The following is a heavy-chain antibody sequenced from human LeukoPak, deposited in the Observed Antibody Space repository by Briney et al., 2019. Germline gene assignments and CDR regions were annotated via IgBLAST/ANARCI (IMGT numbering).Heavy chain of an antibody. J-gene: IGHJ4*02. CDR2: INAGNGNT. V-gene: IGHV1-3*01. Sequence: GGSLRLSCAASGFTFTSYAMHWVRQAPGQRLEWMGWINAGNGNTKYSQKFQGRVTITRDTSASTAYMELSSLRSEDTAVYYCARDPPRIAVAATGNYWGQGTLVTVSS. D-gene: IGHD6-19*01. CDR1: GFTFTSYA. CDR3: ARDPPRIAVAATGNY.